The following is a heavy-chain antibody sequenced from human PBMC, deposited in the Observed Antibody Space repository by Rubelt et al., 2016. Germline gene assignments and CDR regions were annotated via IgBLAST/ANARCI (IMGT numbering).Heavy chain of an antibody. J-gene: IGHJ3*02. D-gene: IGHD6-19*01. CDR3: AREDTTDRGWYDALDI. V-gene: IGHV1-3*01. CDR2: INAGNGNT. CDR1: EYSFTKNP. Sequence: QIQLVQSGAEVKKPGASVKVSCKASEYSFTKNPIHWVRQAPGQRLEWMGRINAGNGNTQYSQKFRGRVTITRDTSARTAYMELSSLRSEDTAVYYCAREDTTDRGWYDALDIWGQGTMVTVSS.